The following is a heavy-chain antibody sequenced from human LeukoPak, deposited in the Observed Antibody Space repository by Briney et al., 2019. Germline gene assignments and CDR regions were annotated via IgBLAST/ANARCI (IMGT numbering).Heavy chain of an antibody. D-gene: IGHD3-16*01. CDR2: IKEDGTTI. Sequence: GGSLRLSCTASGFPFSNYWMGWVRQAPGKGLEWVANIKEDGTTIYYVDSVKGRFTISRDNAKNSLYLQMNSVRDEDTAVYYCARVVDYGWFDPWGQGTLVAVSS. J-gene: IGHJ5*02. CDR3: ARVVDYGWFDP. CDR1: GFPFSNYW. V-gene: IGHV3-7*01.